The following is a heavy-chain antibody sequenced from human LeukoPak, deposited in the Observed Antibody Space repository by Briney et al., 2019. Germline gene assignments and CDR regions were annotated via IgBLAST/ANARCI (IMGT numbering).Heavy chain of an antibody. D-gene: IGHD1-7*01. CDR2: INPNSGGT. Sequence: WASVKVSCKASGYTFTGYYMHWVRQAPGQGLEWMGWINPNSGGTNYAQKFQGRVTMTRNTSISTAYMELSRLRSDDTAVYYCARGTGTRVYFDYWGQGTLVTVSS. V-gene: IGHV1-2*02. J-gene: IGHJ4*02. CDR1: GYTFTGYY. CDR3: ARGTGTRVYFDY.